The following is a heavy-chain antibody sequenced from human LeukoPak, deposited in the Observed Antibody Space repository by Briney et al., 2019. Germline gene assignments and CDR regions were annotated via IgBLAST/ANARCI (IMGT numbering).Heavy chain of an antibody. V-gene: IGHV3-9*01. CDR2: ISWNSGSI. J-gene: IGHJ1*01. CDR3: AKDGPRAEYFQH. Sequence: GGSLRLSCAASGFTFDDYAMRWVGQAPGKGLEWVSGISWNSGSIGYADSVKGRFTISRDNAKNSLYLQMNSLRAEDTALYYCAKDGPRAEYFQHWGQGTLVTVSS. CDR1: GFTFDDYA.